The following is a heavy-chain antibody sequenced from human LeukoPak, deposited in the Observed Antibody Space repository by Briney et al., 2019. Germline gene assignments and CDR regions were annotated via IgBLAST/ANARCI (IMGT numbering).Heavy chain of an antibody. CDR3: AKDYGSSGYLGHY. D-gene: IGHD3-22*01. CDR1: GFPFSSYA. V-gene: IGHV3-23*01. J-gene: IGHJ4*02. Sequence: PGGSLRLSCAASGFPFSSYALSWVRQAPGKGLEWVSASGVSTFYADSVKGRFTISRDNSKNTLYLQMNSLRAEDTAVYYCAKDYGSSGYLGHYWGQGTLVTVSS. CDR2: SGVST.